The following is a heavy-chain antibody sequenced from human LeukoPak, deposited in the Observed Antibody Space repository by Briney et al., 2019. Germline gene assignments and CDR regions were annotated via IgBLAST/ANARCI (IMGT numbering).Heavy chain of an antibody. J-gene: IGHJ4*02. Sequence: ASVKVSCKASGGTFSSYAISWVRQAPGQGLEWMGGIIPIFGTANYAQKLQGRVTMTTDTSTSTAYMELRSLRSDDTAVYYCARDYYDSSGYGDYWGQGTLVTVSS. V-gene: IGHV1-69*05. D-gene: IGHD3-22*01. CDR2: IIPIFGTA. CDR3: ARDYYDSSGYGDY. CDR1: GGTFSSYA.